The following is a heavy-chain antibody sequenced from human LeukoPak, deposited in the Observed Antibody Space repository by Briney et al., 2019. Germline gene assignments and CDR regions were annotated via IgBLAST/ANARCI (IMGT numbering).Heavy chain of an antibody. J-gene: IGHJ4*02. CDR3: ARGELSGGFDY. V-gene: IGHV4-61*01. Sequence: SETLSLTCTVSGGSVSSGTYYWSWIRQPPGKALEWIGCIYYTGSTNYSPSLKSRVTISVDTSKNQFSLKLSSVTAADTAVYYCARGELSGGFDYWGQGTLVTVSS. CDR2: IYYTGST. CDR1: GGSVSSGTYY. D-gene: IGHD3-10*01.